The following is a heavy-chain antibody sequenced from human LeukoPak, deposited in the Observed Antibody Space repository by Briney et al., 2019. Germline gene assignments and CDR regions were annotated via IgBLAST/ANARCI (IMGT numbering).Heavy chain of an antibody. CDR3: ARHVRGYSYGPFDY. CDR2: IYYSGST. CDR1: GGSISSYY. V-gene: IGHV4-59*08. D-gene: IGHD5-18*01. J-gene: IGHJ4*02. Sequence: KPSETLSPTCTVSGGSISSYYWSWIRQPPGKGLEWIGYIYYSGSTNYNPSLKSRVTISVDTSTNQFSLKLSSVTAADTAVYYCARHVRGYSYGPFDYWGQGTLVTVSS.